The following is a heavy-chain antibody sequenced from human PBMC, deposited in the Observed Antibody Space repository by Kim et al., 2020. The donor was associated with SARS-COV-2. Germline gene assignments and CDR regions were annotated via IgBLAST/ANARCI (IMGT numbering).Heavy chain of an antibody. V-gene: IGHV5-51*01. Sequence: GESLKISCKGSGYSFDKYWIGWVRQLPGKGLEWMGIIYPGDSHTRYGPSFQGQVTISADKSNSTAYLQWSSLSVSDTAFYFCARVHSGYDYYFDSWGQGTLVTVSP. CDR3: ARVHSGYDYYFDS. D-gene: IGHD5-12*01. CDR2: IYPGDSHT. CDR1: GYSFDKYW. J-gene: IGHJ4*02.